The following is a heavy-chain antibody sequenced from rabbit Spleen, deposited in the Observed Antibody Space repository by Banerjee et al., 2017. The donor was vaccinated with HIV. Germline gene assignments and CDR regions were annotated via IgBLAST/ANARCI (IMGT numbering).Heavy chain of an antibody. J-gene: IGHJ6*01. Sequence: QLVETGGGLVQPGGSLTLSCKASGFDFTNDYMTWVRQAPGKGLEWIGLIYTAGGTTDYASWVNGRFTISSDNAQNTVDLQMNSLTAADTATYFCARDTSSSFSSYGMDLWGPGTLVTVS. V-gene: IGHV1S7*01. CDR2: IYTAGGTT. D-gene: IGHD1-1*01. CDR3: ARDTSSSFSSYGMDL. CDR1: GFDFTNDY.